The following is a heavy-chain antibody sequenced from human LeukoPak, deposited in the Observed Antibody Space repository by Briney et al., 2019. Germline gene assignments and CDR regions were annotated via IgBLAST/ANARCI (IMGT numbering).Heavy chain of an antibody. J-gene: IGHJ4*02. Sequence: GGSLRLSCAASGFTFNNYAMNWVRQAPGKGLEWVSSISGGGETTYYADSAKGRFTISRDNSQNTLYLQMNSLRAEDTAVYYCAKVQWLVSQPFDYWGQGTLVTVSS. D-gene: IGHD6-19*01. CDR2: ISGGGETT. V-gene: IGHV3-23*01. CDR1: GFTFNNYA. CDR3: AKVQWLVSQPFDY.